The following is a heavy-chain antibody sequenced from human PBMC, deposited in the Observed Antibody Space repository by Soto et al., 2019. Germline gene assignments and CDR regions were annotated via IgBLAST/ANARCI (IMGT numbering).Heavy chain of an antibody. CDR2: IYYSGST. CDR3: AREERGYSGYDPGWFDP. Sequence: ETLSPGCTVSGGSVSSGSYYWSWILQPPGKGLEWIGYIYYSGSTNYNPSLKSRVTISVDTSKNQFSLKLSSVTAADTAVYYCAREERGYSGYDPGWFDPWGQGTLVTVSS. CDR1: GGSVSSGSYY. J-gene: IGHJ5*02. V-gene: IGHV4-61*01. D-gene: IGHD5-12*01.